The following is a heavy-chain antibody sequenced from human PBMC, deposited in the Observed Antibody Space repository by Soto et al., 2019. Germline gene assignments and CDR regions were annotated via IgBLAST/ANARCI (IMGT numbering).Heavy chain of an antibody. CDR1: GFAFSDYY. CDR2: ISSTGSTI. J-gene: IGHJ5*02. CDR3: ARDHHFSYYYDSSGYNWFDP. D-gene: IGHD3-22*01. Sequence: GGSLRLSCAASGFAFSDYYMSWIRQAPGKGLEGVSYISSTGSTIYYADSVKGRFTISRDNAKNSLCLQMNSLRAEDTAVYYCARDHHFSYYYDSSGYNWFDPWGQGTLVTVSS. V-gene: IGHV3-11*01.